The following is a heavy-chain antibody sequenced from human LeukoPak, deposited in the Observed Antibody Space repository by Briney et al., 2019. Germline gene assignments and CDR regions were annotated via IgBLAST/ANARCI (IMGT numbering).Heavy chain of an antibody. D-gene: IGHD5-24*01. J-gene: IGHJ6*02. CDR3: ASARRDGYNPYYYYGMDV. Sequence: SETLSLTCAVSGGSISSSNWWSWVRQPPGKGLEWIGEIYHSGSTNYNPSLKSRVTISVDRSKNQFSLKLSSVTAADTAVYYCASARRDGYNPYYYYGMDVWGQGTTVTVSS. V-gene: IGHV4-4*02. CDR1: GGSISSSNW. CDR2: IYHSGST.